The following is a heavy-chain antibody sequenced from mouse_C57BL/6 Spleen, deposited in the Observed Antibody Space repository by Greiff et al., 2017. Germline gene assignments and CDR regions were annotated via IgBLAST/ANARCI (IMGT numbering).Heavy chain of an antibody. J-gene: IGHJ1*03. CDR1: GYTFTDYN. V-gene: IGHV1-18*01. Sequence: VQLQQSGPELVKPGASVKIPCKASGYTFTDYNMDWVKQSHGKSLEWIGDINPNNGGTIYNQKFKGKATLTVDKSSSTAYMELRSLTSEDTAVYYCAVIYYGYDWYFDVWGTGTTVTVSS. D-gene: IGHD2-2*01. CDR3: AVIYYGYDWYFDV. CDR2: INPNNGGT.